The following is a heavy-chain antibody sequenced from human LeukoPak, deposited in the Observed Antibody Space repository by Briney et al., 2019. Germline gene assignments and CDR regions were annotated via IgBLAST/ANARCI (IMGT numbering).Heavy chain of an antibody. D-gene: IGHD2-2*01. CDR1: GFTFDDYA. CDR2: ISWNSGSI. V-gene: IGHV3-9*01. CDR3: AKADQSGYHGMDV. J-gene: IGHJ6*02. Sequence: PGGSLRLSCAASGFTFDDYAMHWVRQAPGKGLEWVSGISWNSGSIGYADSVKGRFTISRDNAKNSLYLQMNSLRAEDTALYYCAKADQSGYHGMDVWGQGTTVTVSS.